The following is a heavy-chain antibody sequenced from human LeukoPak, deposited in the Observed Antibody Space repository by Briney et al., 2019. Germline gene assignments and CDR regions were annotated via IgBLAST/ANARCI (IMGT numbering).Heavy chain of an antibody. V-gene: IGHV1-69*05. CDR3: ARVPPYGGNSGVEKQEKTSYYYYYYMDV. CDR2: IIPIFGTA. Sequence: SVKVSCKASGGTFSSYAISWVRQAPGQGLEWMGGIIPIFGTANYAQTFQGRVTITTDESTSTAYMELSSLRSEDTAVYYCARVPPYGGNSGVEKQEKTSYYYYYYMDVWGKGTTVTVSS. CDR1: GGTFSSYA. J-gene: IGHJ6*03. D-gene: IGHD4-23*01.